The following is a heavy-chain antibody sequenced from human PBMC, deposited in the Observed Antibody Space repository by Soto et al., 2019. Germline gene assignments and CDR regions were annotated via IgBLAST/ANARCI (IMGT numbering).Heavy chain of an antibody. Sequence: QVQLQESGPGLVKPSETLSLSCTVSGGSISSYYWSWFRQSPGKRMEWIGYVHHSWGSSYNPSLQSRVAISLDTSKSQFSLRVTSVTATDTAVYYCARPGFGPLHGLGDVWGQGTTVTVSS. V-gene: IGHV4-59*08. D-gene: IGHD3-10*01. CDR2: VHHSWGS. CDR3: ARPGFGPLHGLGDV. CDR1: GGSISSYY. J-gene: IGHJ6*02.